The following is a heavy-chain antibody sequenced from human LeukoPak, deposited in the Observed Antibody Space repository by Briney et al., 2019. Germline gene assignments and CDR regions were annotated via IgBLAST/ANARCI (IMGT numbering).Heavy chain of an antibody. CDR1: GFTFSDYS. D-gene: IGHD5-12*01. CDR2: ISSRSTTI. CDR3: ARDGYDYNAGDY. V-gene: IGHV3-48*02. J-gene: IGHJ4*02. Sequence: GGSLRLSCAASGFTFSDYSMNWVRQAPGKGLEWVSYISSRSTTINYADSVRGRFTISRDNAKNSLYLQMNSLGDEDTAVYYCARDGYDYNAGDYWGQGTLVTVSS.